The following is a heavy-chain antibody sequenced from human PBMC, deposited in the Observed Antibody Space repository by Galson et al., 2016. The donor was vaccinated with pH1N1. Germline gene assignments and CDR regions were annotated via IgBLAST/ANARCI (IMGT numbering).Heavy chain of an antibody. Sequence: SVKVSCKASGYTFTGYYIHWVRQAPGQGLVWKGCINPNSGGTNYAQNFQDRVTMTWDTSITTAYMELSRLRSDDTAMFYCARARDWYFDVWGRGTLVSVSS. V-gene: IGHV1-2*02. CDR3: ARARDWYFDV. CDR2: INPNSGGT. CDR1: GYTFTGYY. J-gene: IGHJ2*01.